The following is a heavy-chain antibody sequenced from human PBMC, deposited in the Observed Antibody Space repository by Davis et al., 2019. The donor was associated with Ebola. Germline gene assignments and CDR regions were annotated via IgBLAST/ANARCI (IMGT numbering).Heavy chain of an antibody. Sequence: GESLKISCAASGFTFSSYGMHWVRQAPGKGLEWVAVISYDGSNKYYADSVKGRITISRDNAKNSLYLQVNSLRDEDTAVYYCAKFSRAGESDWGQGTLVTVSS. J-gene: IGHJ4*02. CDR3: AKFSRAGESD. D-gene: IGHD6-13*01. V-gene: IGHV3-30*18. CDR2: ISYDGSNK. CDR1: GFTFSSYG.